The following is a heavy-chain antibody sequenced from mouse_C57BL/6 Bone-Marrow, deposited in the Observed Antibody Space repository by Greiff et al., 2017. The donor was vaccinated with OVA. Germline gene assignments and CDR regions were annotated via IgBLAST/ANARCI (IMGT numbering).Heavy chain of an antibody. V-gene: IGHV1-74*01. D-gene: IGHD1-1*02. CDR2: IHPSDSAT. CDR1: GYTFTSYW. J-gene: IGHJ3*01. Sequence: QVQLQQPGAELVKPGASVKVSCKASGYTFTSYWMHWVKQRPGHGLEWIGRIHPSDSATNYNQKFKGKATLTVDKSSSTAYMQLSSLPSEDSAVYYCATLYGPLAYWGQGTLVTVSA. CDR3: ATLYGPLAY.